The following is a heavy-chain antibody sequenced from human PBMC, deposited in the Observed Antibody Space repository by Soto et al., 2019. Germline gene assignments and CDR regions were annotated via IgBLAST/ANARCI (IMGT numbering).Heavy chain of an antibody. CDR2: IIPIFGTA. CDR1: GGTFSSYA. CDR3: ARCLGYCISTSCYAASPDYYYYYGMDV. J-gene: IGHJ6*02. Sequence: GASVKVSCKASGGTFSSYAISWVRQAPGQGLEWMGGIIPIFGTANYAQKFQGRVTITADESTSTAYMELSSLRSEDTAVYYCARCLGYCISTSCYAASPDYYYYYGMDVWGQGTTVTVSS. D-gene: IGHD2-2*01. V-gene: IGHV1-69*13.